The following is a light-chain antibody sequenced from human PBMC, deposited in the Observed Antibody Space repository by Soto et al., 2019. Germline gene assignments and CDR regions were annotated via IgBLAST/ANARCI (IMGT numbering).Light chain of an antibody. Sequence: EIVMTQSPVTLSVSPGERATLYCRASQSVTTDLAWYQQKPGQAPRLVIHGASTRATDFPARFSGSGSGTEFTLTISSLQSEDIAVYYCHQYYTWPRTFGQGTKVEIK. CDR2: GAS. J-gene: IGKJ1*01. CDR1: QSVTTD. CDR3: HQYYTWPRT. V-gene: IGKV3-15*01.